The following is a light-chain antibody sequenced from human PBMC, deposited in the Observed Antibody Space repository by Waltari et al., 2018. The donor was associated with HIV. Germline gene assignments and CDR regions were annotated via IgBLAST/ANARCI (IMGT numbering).Light chain of an antibody. CDR2: KIS. CDR3: MQSIEFPLT. CDR1: QSLEHSDGNNY. Sequence: DIVMTQTPLSSPVTLGQPASISCRSSQSLEHSDGNNYLSLLQQRPGQPPRLRIHKISNRFSGVTDRIRGSGAVTEVTLRISRVEAEDVGVYYCMQSIEFPLTFGGGTKVEIK. J-gene: IGKJ4*01. V-gene: IGKV2-24*01.